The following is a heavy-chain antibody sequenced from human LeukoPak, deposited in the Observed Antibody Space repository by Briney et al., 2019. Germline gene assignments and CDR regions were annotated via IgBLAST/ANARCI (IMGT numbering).Heavy chain of an antibody. V-gene: IGHV3-23*01. CDR3: AKVTPGIAVAGAFDY. CDR2: ISGSGVST. D-gene: IGHD6-19*01. J-gene: IGHJ4*02. Sequence: SGGSLRLSCAASGFTFTSYPMTWVRQAPGKGRGWVSAISGSGVSTYYADSVKGRFTISRDNSKNTVYLQMNSLRAEDTAVYYCAKVTPGIAVAGAFDYWGQGTLVTVSS. CDR1: GFTFTSYP.